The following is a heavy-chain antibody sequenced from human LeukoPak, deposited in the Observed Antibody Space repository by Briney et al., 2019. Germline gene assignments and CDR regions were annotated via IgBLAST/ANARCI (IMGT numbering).Heavy chain of an antibody. CDR2: IYYSGST. D-gene: IGHD1-26*01. Sequence: SETLSLTCTVSGGSINGHFWNWIRQPPGKGLEWIGYIYYSGSTTYNPSLKSRVTISVDTSKNQVSLKPTSVTPADTAVYYCAREGVGATTSHSLDYWGQGTLVTVSS. CDR1: GGSINGHF. V-gene: IGHV4-59*11. CDR3: AREGVGATTSHSLDY. J-gene: IGHJ4*02.